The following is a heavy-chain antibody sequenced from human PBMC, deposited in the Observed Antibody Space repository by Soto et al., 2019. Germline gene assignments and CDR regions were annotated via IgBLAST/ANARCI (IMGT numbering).Heavy chain of an antibody. CDR1: GGSFRGYY. Sequence: SETLSLTCAVYGGSFRGYYWSWIRQPPGKGLEWIGEINHSGSTNYNPSLKSRVTISVDTSKNQFSLKLSSVTAADTAVYYCARLWNYYDSSGYYPRDYWGQGTLVTVSS. D-gene: IGHD3-22*01. V-gene: IGHV4-34*01. CDR2: INHSGST. CDR3: ARLWNYYDSSGYYPRDY. J-gene: IGHJ4*02.